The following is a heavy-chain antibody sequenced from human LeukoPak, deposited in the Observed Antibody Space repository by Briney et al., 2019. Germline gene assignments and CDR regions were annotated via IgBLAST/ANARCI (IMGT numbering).Heavy chain of an antibody. V-gene: IGHV1-69*01. CDR2: IMPIFSTT. D-gene: IGHD2-8*01. CDR1: GDTFSSYA. CDR3: ARCDLQTRYCTNGVYMDV. Sequence: ASVKVSCKASGDTFSSYAISWVRQAPGQGLEWMGGIMPIFSTTNYAQKFQGRVTITADESTTTAYMELSSLRSEDTAVNYCARCDLQTRYCTNGVYMDVWGKGTTVTVSS. J-gene: IGHJ6*03.